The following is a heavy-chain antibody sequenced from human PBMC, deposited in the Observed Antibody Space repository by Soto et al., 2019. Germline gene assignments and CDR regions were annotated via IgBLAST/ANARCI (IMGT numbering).Heavy chain of an antibody. Sequence: GASVKVSCTASGYRFTSYAMHWLRQAPGQRLEWMGWINAGNGNTKYSQKFQGRVTITRDTSASTAYMELSSLRSEDTAVYYCARSTWLRYFDWLGDAFDIWGQGTMVTVSS. V-gene: IGHV1-3*01. J-gene: IGHJ3*02. CDR3: ARSTWLRYFDWLGDAFDI. CDR1: GYRFTSYA. D-gene: IGHD3-9*01. CDR2: INAGNGNT.